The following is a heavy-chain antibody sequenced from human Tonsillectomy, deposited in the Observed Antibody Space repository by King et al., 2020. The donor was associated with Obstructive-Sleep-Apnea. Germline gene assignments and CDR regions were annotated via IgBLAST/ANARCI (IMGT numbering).Heavy chain of an antibody. CDR3: ARDSGDSGYDSRPI. D-gene: IGHD5-12*01. J-gene: IGHJ4*02. V-gene: IGHV3-48*04. CDR2: ITSSSNTI. Sequence: VQLVESGGGLVQPGGSLRLSCAASGFTFSSYSMNWVRQAPGKGLEWVSYITSSSNTIYYADSVRGRVTISRENAKNSLYLQMNSLRAEDTAVYYCARDSGDSGYDSRPIWGQGILVTVSS. CDR1: GFTFSSYS.